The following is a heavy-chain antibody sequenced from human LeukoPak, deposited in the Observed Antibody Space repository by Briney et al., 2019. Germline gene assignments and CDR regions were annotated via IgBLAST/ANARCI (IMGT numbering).Heavy chain of an antibody. Sequence: GGCLRLSCAASRFTLCNYWMCWVRHALGKGLEWVANIKQDGSETYYVDSVWSRFTISRDNATNSLSLQMSSLRAEDTAVYYCAIQRVSGCLDFWGQGTLVTVSS. J-gene: IGHJ4*02. CDR1: RFTLCNYW. CDR2: IKQDGSET. V-gene: IGHV3-7*01. D-gene: IGHD1-26*01. CDR3: AIQRVSGCLDF.